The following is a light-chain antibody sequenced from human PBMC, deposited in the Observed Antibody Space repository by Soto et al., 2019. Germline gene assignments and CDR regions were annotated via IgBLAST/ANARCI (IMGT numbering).Light chain of an antibody. CDR1: SSDIGTYNR. CDR3: CSYTTRSSFYV. V-gene: IGLV2-18*02. CDR2: EVS. J-gene: IGLJ1*01. Sequence: QAVVTQPPSVSGSPGQSVTISCTGTSSDIGTYNRVSWYQQTPGTAPKLIIFEVSLRPSGVPDRFSGSKSGNTASLTISGLQAEDEADHYCCSYTTRSSFYVFGAGTKVTVL.